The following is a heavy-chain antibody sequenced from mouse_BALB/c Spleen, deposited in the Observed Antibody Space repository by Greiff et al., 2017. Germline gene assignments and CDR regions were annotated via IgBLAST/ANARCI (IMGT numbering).Heavy chain of an antibody. Sequence: DVKLVESGGGLVQPGGSLKLSCAASGFTFSSYTMSWVRQTPEKRLEWVAYISNGGGSTYYPDTVKGRFTISRDNAKNTLYLQMSSLKSEDTAMYYCARLGGNYGFAYWGQGTLVTVSA. CDR3: ARLGGNYGFAY. CDR2: ISNGGGST. J-gene: IGHJ3*01. V-gene: IGHV5-12-2*01. D-gene: IGHD2-1*01. CDR1: GFTFSSYT.